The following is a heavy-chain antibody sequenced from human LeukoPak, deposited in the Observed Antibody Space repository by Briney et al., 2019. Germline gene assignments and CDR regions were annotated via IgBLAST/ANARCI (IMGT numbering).Heavy chain of an antibody. Sequence: GGSLRLSCAASGFTFSTYWMHWVRHDPGKGLVWVSRISSDASITSYANPVKGRFTISRDNAKNTLYLQMNSLRAEDTALYYCATSARTYIGSSLDYWGQGTLVTVSS. CDR3: ATSARTYIGSSLDY. J-gene: IGHJ4*02. D-gene: IGHD2-15*01. CDR1: GFTFSTYW. V-gene: IGHV3-74*01. CDR2: ISSDASIT.